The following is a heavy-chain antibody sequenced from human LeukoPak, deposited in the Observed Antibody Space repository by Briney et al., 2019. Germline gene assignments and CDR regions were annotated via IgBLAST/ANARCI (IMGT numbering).Heavy chain of an antibody. CDR1: GFTFSSYW. Sequence: GGSLRLSCAASGFTFSSYWMNWVRQAPGKGLEWVSYISSSGDTIHYADSVKGRFTISRDNAKNSLYLQMNSLRAEDTAVYYCARDGGTRLKYSYGYGDYWGQGTLVTVSS. J-gene: IGHJ4*02. CDR2: ISSSGDTI. D-gene: IGHD5-18*01. CDR3: ARDGGTRLKYSYGYGDY. V-gene: IGHV3-48*04.